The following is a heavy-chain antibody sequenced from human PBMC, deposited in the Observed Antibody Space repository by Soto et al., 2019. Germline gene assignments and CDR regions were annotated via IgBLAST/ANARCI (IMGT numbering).Heavy chain of an antibody. CDR2: IYYSRST. CDR3: ARGHYYGSGSFDY. J-gene: IGHJ4*02. CDR1: AGSISSSSYY. D-gene: IGHD3-10*01. Sequence: SETLSLTCAVSAGSISSSSYYWGWIRQPPGKGLEWIESIYYSRSTYYNPSLKSRVAISVDTSKNQFSLKLSSVTAADTAVYYCARGHYYGSGSFDYWGQGTLVTVSS. V-gene: IGHV4-39*01.